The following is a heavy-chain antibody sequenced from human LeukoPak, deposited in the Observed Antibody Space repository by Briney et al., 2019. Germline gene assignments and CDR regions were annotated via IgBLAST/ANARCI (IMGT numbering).Heavy chain of an antibody. V-gene: IGHV3-74*01. J-gene: IGHJ4*02. Sequence: PGGSLRLSCAASGFTFSSYWMHWVRQAPGKPLVWISRISPDVSSALYADSVKGRFTISRDNAKNTLYLQMNSLRGDDTAAYYCARVSVCPRCHFDYWGQGTLVTVSS. CDR3: ARVSVCPRCHFDY. CDR2: ISPDVSSA. D-gene: IGHD5/OR15-5a*01. CDR1: GFTFSSYW.